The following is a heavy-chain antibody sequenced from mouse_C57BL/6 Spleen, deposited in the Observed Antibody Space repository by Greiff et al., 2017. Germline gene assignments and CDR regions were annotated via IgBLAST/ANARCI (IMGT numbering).Heavy chain of an antibody. CDR1: GYTFTSYW. V-gene: IGHV1-69*01. CDR2: IDPSDSYT. J-gene: IGHJ1*03. Sequence: QVQLQQPGAELVMPGASVKLSCKASGYTFTSYWMHLVKQRPGQGLEWIGEIDPSDSYTNYNQKFKGKSTLTVDQSSSTAYMQLSSLTSEDSEVYYCARCGSSGYVDVWGTGTTVTVSS. CDR3: ARCGSSGYVDV. D-gene: IGHD1-1*01.